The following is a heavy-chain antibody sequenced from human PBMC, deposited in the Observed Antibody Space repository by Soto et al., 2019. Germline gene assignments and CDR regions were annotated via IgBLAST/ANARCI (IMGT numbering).Heavy chain of an antibody. CDR3: ARDVPGYSSSWYPGY. CDR1: GYTFTSYG. Sequence: ASVKVSCTASGYTFTSYGISWVRHAPGQGLEWMGWISAYNGNTNHAQKLQGRVTMTTDTSTSTAYMELRSLRSDDTAVYYCARDVPGYSSSWYPGYWGQGTLVTVSS. V-gene: IGHV1-18*01. D-gene: IGHD6-13*01. CDR2: ISAYNGNT. J-gene: IGHJ4*02.